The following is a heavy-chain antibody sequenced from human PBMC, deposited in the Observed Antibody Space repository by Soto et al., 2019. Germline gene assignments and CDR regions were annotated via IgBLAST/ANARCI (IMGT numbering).Heavy chain of an antibody. Sequence: QVQLQESGPGLVKPSETLSLTCTVSDGSISSYYWGWIRQPPGKGLEGIGYIFYTGSTNYNPSLKSRVTTPVDTSKNQFALKLSSVTAADTAVYYCARHYPIGNNWNYFDYWGQGTLVTVSS. V-gene: IGHV4-59*08. D-gene: IGHD1-1*01. CDR2: IFYTGST. CDR1: DGSISSYY. J-gene: IGHJ4*02. CDR3: ARHYPIGNNWNYFDY.